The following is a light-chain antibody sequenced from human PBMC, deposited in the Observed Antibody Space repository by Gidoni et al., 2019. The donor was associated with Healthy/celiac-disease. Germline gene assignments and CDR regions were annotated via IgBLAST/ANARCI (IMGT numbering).Light chain of an antibody. CDR1: QSISGW. V-gene: IGKV1-5*03. CDR2: KAS. J-gene: IGKJ2*01. Sequence: DIQMNQSPSTLSASVGDRVAITCRASQSISGWLAWYQQKPGKDPKLLIYKASSLESGVPSRFSGSGSGTEFTLTISSLQPDDFATYYCQQYNSYSYTFGQWTKLEIK. CDR3: QQYNSYSYT.